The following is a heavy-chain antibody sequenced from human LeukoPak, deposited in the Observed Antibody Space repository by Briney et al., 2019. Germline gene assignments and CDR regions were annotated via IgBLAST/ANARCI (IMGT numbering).Heavy chain of an antibody. J-gene: IGHJ4*02. CDR3: ARGSYYDY. CDR1: GGSVSSGSYY. Sequence: SETLSLTCTVSGGSVSSGSYYWSWIRQPPGMGLEWIGYIYYSGSTNYNPSLKSRVTISVDTSKNQFSLKLSSVTAADTAVYYCARGSYYDYWGQGTLVTVSS. CDR2: IYYSGST. D-gene: IGHD1-26*01. V-gene: IGHV4-61*01.